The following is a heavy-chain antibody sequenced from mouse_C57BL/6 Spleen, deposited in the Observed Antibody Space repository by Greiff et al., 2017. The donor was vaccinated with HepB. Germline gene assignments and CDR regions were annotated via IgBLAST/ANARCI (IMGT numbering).Heavy chain of an antibody. CDR2: IYPGDGDT. D-gene: IGHD2-4*01. J-gene: IGHJ4*01. CDR3: ASYYDYDEGYAMDY. Sequence: VKLVESGAELVKPGASVKISCKASGYAFSSYWMNWVKQRPGKGLEWIGQIYPGDGDTNYNGKFKGKATLTADKSSSTAYMQLSSLTSEDSAVYFCASYYDYDEGYAMDYWGQGTSVTVSS. V-gene: IGHV1-80*01. CDR1: GYAFSSYW.